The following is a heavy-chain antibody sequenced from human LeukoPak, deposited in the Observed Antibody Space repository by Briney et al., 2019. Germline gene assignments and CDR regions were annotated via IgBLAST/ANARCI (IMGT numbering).Heavy chain of an antibody. Sequence: GGSLRLSCAASGFIFNNYWMSWVRQAPGKGLEWVANIKQDGSDKYYVDSVKGRFTISRDDAKNSLHLQMNSLRAEDSAMYYCARGSGSYGYWGQGTLVTVSS. CDR1: GFIFNNYW. J-gene: IGHJ4*02. CDR2: IKQDGSDK. V-gene: IGHV3-7*03. D-gene: IGHD3-10*01. CDR3: ARGSGSYGY.